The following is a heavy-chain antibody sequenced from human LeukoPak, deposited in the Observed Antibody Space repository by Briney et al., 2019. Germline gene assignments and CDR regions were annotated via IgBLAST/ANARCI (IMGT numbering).Heavy chain of an antibody. CDR1: GFTFSGSW. CDR2: IDKDGSKK. CDR3: ATYTQHFGAAGTDY. D-gene: IGHD6-13*01. Sequence: GGSLRLSCSVSGFTFSGSWRRGVGQAPAKGLEGVASIDKDGSKKRYVDSVKGRFTTSRDNAKNSVYLEMTSLGAEDTALYYCATYTQHFGAAGTDYWGQGTLVTVSS. J-gene: IGHJ4*02. V-gene: IGHV3-7*01.